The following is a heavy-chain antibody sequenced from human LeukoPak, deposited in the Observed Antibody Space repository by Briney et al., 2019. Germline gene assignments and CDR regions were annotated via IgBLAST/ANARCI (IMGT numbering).Heavy chain of an antibody. Sequence: QAGGSLRLSCAASGFTFSSYAINWVRQAPGKGLEWVSTVSATGGRTYYADSVKGRLTISRDNSKNTLYLQMNSLRAEGTAVYYCAKSPSNNFYYFDYWGQGILVTVSS. CDR1: GFTFSSYA. J-gene: IGHJ4*02. D-gene: IGHD2/OR15-2a*01. CDR2: VSATGGRT. V-gene: IGHV3-23*01. CDR3: AKSPSNNFYYFDY.